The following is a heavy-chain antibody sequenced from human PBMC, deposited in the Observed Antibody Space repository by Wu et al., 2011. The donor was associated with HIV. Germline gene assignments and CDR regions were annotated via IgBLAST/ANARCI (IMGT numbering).Heavy chain of an antibody. CDR3: ATGKAVAGLQSFDY. CDR2: VDPEEGET. J-gene: IGHJ4*02. V-gene: IGHV1-69-2*01. D-gene: IGHD6-19*01. CDR1: GYIFSDFY. Sequence: EVHLVQSGADVQKPGTTVKISCKVSGYIFSDFYMHWLQQTPGKGPEWVGLVDPEEGETKYAAKFQGRFTITADTSIDTAYMELSDLRSEDTAVYYCATGKAVAGLQSFDYWGQGTLVSVSS.